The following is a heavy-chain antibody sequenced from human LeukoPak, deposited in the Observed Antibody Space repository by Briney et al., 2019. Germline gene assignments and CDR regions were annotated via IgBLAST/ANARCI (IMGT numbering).Heavy chain of an antibody. V-gene: IGHV1-3*01. D-gene: IGHD6-13*01. Sequence: GASVKVSCKASGYTLTNYAIHWVRQAPGQRPEWIGWINAGNGNTKYSQKFQGRVTITRDTSASTAYMELSSLTSEDTGIYYCARGPRAAADDYWGQGTLVTVSS. CDR3: ARGPRAAADDY. CDR2: INAGNGNT. CDR1: GYTLTNYA. J-gene: IGHJ4*02.